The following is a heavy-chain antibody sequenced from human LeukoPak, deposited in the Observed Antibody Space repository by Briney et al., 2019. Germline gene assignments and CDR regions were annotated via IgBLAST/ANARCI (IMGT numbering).Heavy chain of an antibody. J-gene: IGHJ3*02. V-gene: IGHV4-59*01. CDR2: IYYSGST. Sequence: PSETLSLTCTVSGGSISSYYWSWIRQPPGKGLEWIGYIYYSGSTNYNPSLKSRVTISVDTSKNQFSLKLSSVTAADTAVYYCARDYGGNSEDAFDIWGQGTMVTVSS. D-gene: IGHD4-23*01. CDR1: GGSISSYY. CDR3: ARDYGGNSEDAFDI.